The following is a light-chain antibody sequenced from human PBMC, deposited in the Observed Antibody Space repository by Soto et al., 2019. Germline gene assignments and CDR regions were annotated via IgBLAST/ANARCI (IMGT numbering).Light chain of an antibody. J-gene: IGLJ2*01. CDR1: NIGSKS. CDR3: QVWDSSSDQP. CDR2: YDS. Sequence: SYELTQPPSVSVAPGKTARITCGGNNIGSKSVHWYQQKPGQAPVLVIYYDSDRPSGIPERFSGSNSGNTATLTISRVEAGDEADYYCQVWDSSSDQPFGGGTKLTVL. V-gene: IGLV3-21*04.